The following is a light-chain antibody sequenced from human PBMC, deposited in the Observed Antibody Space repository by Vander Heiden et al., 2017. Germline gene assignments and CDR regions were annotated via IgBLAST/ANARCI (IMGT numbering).Light chain of an antibody. Sequence: YELTQPPSVSVSPGQTASITCSGDKLGNKFVCWYQQKPGQSPVLVIYQDRKRPSGIPERFSGSNSGNTATLTISGTQAMDEADYYCQAWDSSTYVFGTGTKVTVL. CDR2: QDR. V-gene: IGLV3-1*01. CDR3: QAWDSSTYV. CDR1: KLGNKF. J-gene: IGLJ1*01.